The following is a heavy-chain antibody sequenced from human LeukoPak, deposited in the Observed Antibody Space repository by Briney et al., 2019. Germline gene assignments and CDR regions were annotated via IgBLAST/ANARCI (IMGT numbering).Heavy chain of an antibody. V-gene: IGHV3-30-3*01. D-gene: IGHD2-2*01. CDR2: ISYDGSNK. Sequence: QPGGSLRLSCAASGFTFSSYAMHWVRQAPGKGLEWVAVISYDGSNKYYADSVKGRFTISRDNSKNTLYLQMNSLRAEDTAVYYCARDSSAVVPAGSYMDVWGKGTTVTVSS. CDR1: GFTFSSYA. J-gene: IGHJ6*03. CDR3: ARDSSAVVPAGSYMDV.